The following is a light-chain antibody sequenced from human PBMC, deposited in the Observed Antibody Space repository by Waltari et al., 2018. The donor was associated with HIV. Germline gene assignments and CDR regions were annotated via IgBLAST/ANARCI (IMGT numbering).Light chain of an antibody. CDR2: DSN. J-gene: IGLJ3*02. Sequence: QSVLTQPPSVSAAPGQRVTISCSGSSSNIGNNYVSWYQHLPGAAPKLLIYDSNKRPSGIPERFSGTKSGASATLVSTGLQTGDEADYYCVTWDSSLSAGFGGGTKLTVL. V-gene: IGLV1-51*01. CDR1: SSNIGNNY. CDR3: VTWDSSLSAG.